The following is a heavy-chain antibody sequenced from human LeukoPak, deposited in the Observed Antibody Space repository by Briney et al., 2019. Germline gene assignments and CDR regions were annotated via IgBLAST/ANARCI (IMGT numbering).Heavy chain of an antibody. CDR1: GFTFSSYG. CDR2: ISYDGSNK. D-gene: IGHD3-9*01. J-gene: IGHJ4*03. V-gene: IGHV3-30*18. CDR3: AKDRGVYDILTSAFDY. Sequence: GRSLRLSCAASGFTFSSYGMHRVRQAPGKGLEWVAVISYDGSNKYYADSVKGRFTISRDNSKNTLYLQMNSLRAEDTAVYYCAKDRGVYDILTSAFDYWGQGTMVTVSS.